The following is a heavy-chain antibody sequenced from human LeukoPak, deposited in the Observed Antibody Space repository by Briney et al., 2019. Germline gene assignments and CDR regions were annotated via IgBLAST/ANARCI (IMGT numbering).Heavy chain of an antibody. J-gene: IGHJ4*02. CDR2: MNPNSGNT. CDR1: GYTFTSYD. CDR3: AMGVVGANQEGFDY. V-gene: IGHV1-8*01. Sequence: ASVKVSCKASGYTFTSYDINWVRQATGQGLEWMGWMNPNSGNTGYAQKFQGRVTMTRNTSISTAYMELSSLRSEDTAVYYCAMGVVGANQEGFDYWGQGTLVTVSS. D-gene: IGHD1-26*01.